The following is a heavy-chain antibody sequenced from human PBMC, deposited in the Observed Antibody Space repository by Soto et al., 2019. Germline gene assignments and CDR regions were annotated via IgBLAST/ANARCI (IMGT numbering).Heavy chain of an antibody. CDR1: GFTFSSYA. J-gene: IGHJ4*02. CDR2: ISYDGSNK. V-gene: IGHV3-30-3*01. D-gene: IGHD6-25*01. Sequence: QVQLVESGGGVVQPGRSLRLSCAASGFTFSSYAMHWVRQAPGKGLEWVAVISYDGSNKYYADSVKGRFTISRGNSNNTLYLQMNSLRAEDTAVYYCARGEAAAFDYWCQGTLVTVST. CDR3: ARGEAAAFDY.